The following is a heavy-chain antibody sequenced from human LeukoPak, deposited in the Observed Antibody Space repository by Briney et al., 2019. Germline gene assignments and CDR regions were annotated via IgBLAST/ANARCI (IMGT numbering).Heavy chain of an antibody. J-gene: IGHJ5*02. CDR3: AKDLMHP. Sequence: GGSLRLSCAASGFTFSSYGMHWVRQAPGKGLEWVAVISYDGSNKYYADSVKGRFTIPRDNSKNTLYLQMNSLRAEDTAVYYCAKDLMHPWGQGTLVTVSS. D-gene: IGHD2-8*01. V-gene: IGHV3-30*18. CDR2: ISYDGSNK. CDR1: GFTFSSYG.